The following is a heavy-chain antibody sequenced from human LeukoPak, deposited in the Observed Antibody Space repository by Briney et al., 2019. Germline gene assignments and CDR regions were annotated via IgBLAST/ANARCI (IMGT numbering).Heavy chain of an antibody. CDR1: GYTFTSYG. Sequence: ASVMVSCKASGYTFTSYGVSWVRQAPGQGLEWMGWISAYNGNTNYAQKVRGRVTMTTDTSTRTAYMELRSLRSDDTAVYYCARGPQENLAWLTAFSAFDIWGQGTMVTVSS. D-gene: IGHD6-19*01. CDR2: ISAYNGNT. V-gene: IGHV1-18*01. J-gene: IGHJ3*02. CDR3: ARGPQENLAWLTAFSAFDI.